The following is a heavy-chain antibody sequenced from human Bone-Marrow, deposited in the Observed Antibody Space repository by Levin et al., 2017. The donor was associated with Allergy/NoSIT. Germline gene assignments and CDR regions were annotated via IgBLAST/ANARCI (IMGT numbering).Heavy chain of an antibody. CDR3: ARDPYGSGGYYYYLDV. D-gene: IGHD3-10*01. V-gene: IGHV3-30-3*01. J-gene: IGHJ6*03. CDR1: GFTFSRYA. Sequence: GGSLRLSCAASGFTFSRYAMHWVRQAPGKGLEWVSVMSHDGSNKDYADSVKGRLTISRDNSKNTLYLQMNSLRPEDTAVYYCARDPYGSGGYYYYLDVWGKGTTVTVSS. CDR2: MSHDGSNK.